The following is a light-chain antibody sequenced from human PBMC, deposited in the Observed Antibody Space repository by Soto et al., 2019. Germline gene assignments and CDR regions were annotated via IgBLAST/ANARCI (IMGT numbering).Light chain of an antibody. CDR3: QQSFSTPRT. J-gene: IGKJ1*01. CDR1: QTISDF. CDR2: AAS. Sequence: DIQMTQSPSSLSASLGDRVTITRRASQTISDFLNWYQHKPGKAPKLLIYAASSLQGGVPSRFSGSGSGTNFTLTISGLQSEDLATYFCQQSFSTPRTFGQGTKVDIK. V-gene: IGKV1-39*01.